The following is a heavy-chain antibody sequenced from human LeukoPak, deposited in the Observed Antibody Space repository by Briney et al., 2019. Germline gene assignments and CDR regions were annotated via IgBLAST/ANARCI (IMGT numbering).Heavy chain of an antibody. CDR2: ISTSSNYI. Sequence: GGSLRLSCAASGFTFSSYSMNWVRQAPGKGLEWVSSISTSSNYIYYADSVKGRFTIARDNAKNSLYLQMSSLRAEDTAVYYCARDFKTILVMIDYWGQGTLVTVSS. CDR1: GFTFSSYS. D-gene: IGHD3-3*01. CDR3: ARDFKTILVMIDY. V-gene: IGHV3-21*01. J-gene: IGHJ4*01.